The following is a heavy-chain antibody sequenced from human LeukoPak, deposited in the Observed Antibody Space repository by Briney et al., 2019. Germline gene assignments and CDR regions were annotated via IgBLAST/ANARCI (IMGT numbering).Heavy chain of an antibody. J-gene: IGHJ4*02. CDR2: ISYDGSNK. V-gene: IGHV3-30-3*01. CDR1: GFTFSSYA. CDR3: ARDKPYFDY. Sequence: GRSVRLSCAASGFTFSSYAMHWVRQAPGKGLEWVAVISYDGSNKYYADSVKGRFTISRDNSKNTLYLQMNSLRAEDTAVYYCARDKPYFDYWGQGTLVTVSS.